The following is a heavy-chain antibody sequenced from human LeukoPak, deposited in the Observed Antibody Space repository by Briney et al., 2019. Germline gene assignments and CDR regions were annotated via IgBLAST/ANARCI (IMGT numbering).Heavy chain of an antibody. D-gene: IGHD1-26*01. Sequence: PSETLSLTCAVYGGSFSGYYWSWIRQPPGKGLEWIGEINHSGSTNYNPSLKSRVTISVDTSKNQFSLKLSSVTAADTAVYYCARGRVGSGSYYAPIDYRGQGTLVTVSS. CDR3: ARGRVGSGSYYAPIDY. CDR2: INHSGST. J-gene: IGHJ4*02. V-gene: IGHV4-34*01. CDR1: GGSFSGYY.